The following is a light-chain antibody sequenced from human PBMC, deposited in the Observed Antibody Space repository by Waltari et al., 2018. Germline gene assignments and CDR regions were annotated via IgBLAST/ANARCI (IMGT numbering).Light chain of an antibody. V-gene: IGLV2-23*02. CDR3: CSYAVGSTFV. Sequence: QSALTQAASVSGSPGQSITIFCSGPRSDLGASHYVSWYQQHPGKAPKLMISDVTKRPSGVSDRFSGSKSGNTASLTISGLQAEDEADYYCCSYAVGSTFVFGTGTKVTVV. CDR1: RSDLGASHY. J-gene: IGLJ1*01. CDR2: DVT.